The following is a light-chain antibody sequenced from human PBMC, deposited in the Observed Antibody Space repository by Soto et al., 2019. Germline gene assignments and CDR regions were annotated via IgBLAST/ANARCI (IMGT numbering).Light chain of an antibody. J-gene: IGKJ2*01. CDR2: KAS. V-gene: IGKV1-5*03. CDR1: QSINIW. CDR3: QQYNSYAGYT. Sequence: DIQMTQSPSTLSASVGDRVTITCRASQSINIWLAWYQQKPGKAPKLLIYKASSLESGVPSRFSGSGSGTEFTLTIRSLQPDDFATYYCQQYNSYAGYTFGQGTKLEIK.